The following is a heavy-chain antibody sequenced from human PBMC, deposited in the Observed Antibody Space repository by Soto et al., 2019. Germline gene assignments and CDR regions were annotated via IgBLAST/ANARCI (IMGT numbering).Heavy chain of an antibody. CDR3: ARLMYSSSWYGSGYNWFDP. CDR2: IYYSGST. J-gene: IGHJ5*02. V-gene: IGHV4-39*01. Sequence: QLQLQESGPGLVKPSETLSLTCTVSGGSISSSSYYWGWIRQPPGKGLEWIGSIYYSGSTYYNPSLKSRVTISVDTSKNQFSLKLSSVTAADTAVYYCARLMYSSSWYGSGYNWFDPWGQGTLVTVSS. CDR1: GGSISSSSYY. D-gene: IGHD6-13*01.